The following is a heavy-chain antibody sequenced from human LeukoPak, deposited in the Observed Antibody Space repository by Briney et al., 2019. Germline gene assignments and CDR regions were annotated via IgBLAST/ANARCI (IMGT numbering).Heavy chain of an antibody. CDR1: GASISGSGYY. Sequence: SETLSLTCTVSGASISGSGYYWGWIRQPAGKGLEWIGRISSRGSTNYNPSLKSRVTISVDTSKNQFSLKLSSVTAADTAVYFCARGPYSYDSSGAFDIWGQGTMVTVSS. V-gene: IGHV4-61*02. CDR3: ARGPYSYDSSGAFDI. J-gene: IGHJ3*02. D-gene: IGHD3-22*01. CDR2: ISSRGST.